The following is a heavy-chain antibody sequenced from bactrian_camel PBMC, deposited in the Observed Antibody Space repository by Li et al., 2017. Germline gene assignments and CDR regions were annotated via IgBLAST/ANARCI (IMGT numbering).Heavy chain of an antibody. J-gene: IGHJ6*01. CDR3: VRDSDSYSSGDFDF. V-gene: IGHV3S53*01. CDR2: ITTATGSP. Sequence: QLVESGGGLVQPGGSLRLSCAASGYSSIVNCMGWYRQGIGEEREGVARITTATGSPWYADSVKGRFTISRDNGKNTVYLQMNSLKPEDTAVYYCVRDSDSYSSGDFDFWGQGTQVTVS. CDR1: GYSSIVNC. D-gene: IGHD6*01.